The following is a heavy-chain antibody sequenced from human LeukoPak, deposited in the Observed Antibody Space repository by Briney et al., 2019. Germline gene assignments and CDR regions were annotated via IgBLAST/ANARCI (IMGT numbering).Heavy chain of an antibody. Sequence: SETLFLTCTVSGYSISSGYYWGWIRQPPGKGLEWIGGIYHSGSTYFNPSLKSRVTISVDTSKNQFSLKLSSVTAADTAVYYCARGFAAADYWGLGTLVTVSS. D-gene: IGHD6-25*01. CDR2: IYHSGST. J-gene: IGHJ4*02. V-gene: IGHV4-38-2*02. CDR1: GYSISSGYY. CDR3: ARGFAAADY.